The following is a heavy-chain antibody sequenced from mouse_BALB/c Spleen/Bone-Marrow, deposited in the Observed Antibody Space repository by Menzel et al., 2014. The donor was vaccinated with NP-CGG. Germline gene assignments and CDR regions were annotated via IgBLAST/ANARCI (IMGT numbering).Heavy chain of an antibody. CDR2: ISTYSGNT. J-gene: IGHJ4*01. V-gene: IGHV1-67*01. CDR1: GYRFTDYA. CDR3: ARRGYDVTIDY. Sequence: VQRVESGPELVRPGVSVKISCKGSGYRFTDYAMHWVKQSHAKSLVWIGVISTYSGNTNYNQKYKGKATMTVDKSSSTAYMELARLTSEDSAIYYCARRGYDVTIDYWGQGTSVTVSS. D-gene: IGHD2-14*01.